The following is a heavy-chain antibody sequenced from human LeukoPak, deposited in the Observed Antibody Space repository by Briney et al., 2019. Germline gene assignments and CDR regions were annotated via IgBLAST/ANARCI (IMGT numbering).Heavy chain of an antibody. J-gene: IGHJ6*03. V-gene: IGHV3-74*01. CDR1: GFPFSSYW. CDR2: NYSDGSST. CDR3: ARDRSVTADYYYYYMDV. Sequence: GALRISRAASGFPFSSYWMHWVRQTPGEGLVWVPPNYSDGSSTSYADSVKGRFTISRDNAKNTLYLQMNSLRAEDTAVYYCARDRSVTADYYYYYMDVWGKGTTVTVSS. D-gene: IGHD2-21*02.